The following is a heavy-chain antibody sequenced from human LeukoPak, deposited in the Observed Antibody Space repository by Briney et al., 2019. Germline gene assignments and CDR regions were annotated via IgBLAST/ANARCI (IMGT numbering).Heavy chain of an antibody. V-gene: IGHV3-7*01. J-gene: IGHJ6*02. CDR3: ARGGEQLLAPYYYYGMDV. D-gene: IGHD6-13*01. CDR2: IKQDGSEK. CDR1: GFTFSSYW. Sequence: GGSLRLSCAASGFTFSSYWMSWVRQAPGKGLEWVANIKQDGSEKYYVDSVKGRFAISRDNAKNSLYLQMNSLRAEDTAVYYCARGGEQLLAPYYYYGMDVWGQGTTVTVSS.